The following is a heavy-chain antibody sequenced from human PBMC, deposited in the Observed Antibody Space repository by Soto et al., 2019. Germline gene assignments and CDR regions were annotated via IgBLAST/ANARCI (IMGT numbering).Heavy chain of an antibody. D-gene: IGHD1-26*01. CDR1: GYTFTSYD. CDR3: GGEPKSGGGDY. J-gene: IGHJ4*02. CDR2: MNPNSGNT. Sequence: QVQLVQSGAEVKKPGASVKVSCKASGYTFTSYDINWVRQATGQGLEWMGWMNPNSGNTGYAQKFQGRVTKTRNTPKSKAYKEVSSLGSEDTAVYYCGGEPKSGGGDYWGQGTLVTVSS. V-gene: IGHV1-8*01.